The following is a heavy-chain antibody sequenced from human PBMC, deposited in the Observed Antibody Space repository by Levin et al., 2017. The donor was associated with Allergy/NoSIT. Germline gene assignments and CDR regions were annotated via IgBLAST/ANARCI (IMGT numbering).Heavy chain of an antibody. CDR3: ARFVVTPVSYFYMDV. CDR1: GYTFKNYC. V-gene: IGHV1-18*01. CDR2: ISTHNGNT. J-gene: IGHJ6*03. D-gene: IGHD2-2*01. Sequence: ASVKVSCKASGYTFKNYCISWVRQAPGQGLEWMGWISTHNGNTNYAQSFQDRVTMTTDTSTSTADMELRSLISDDTAVYYCARFVVTPVSYFYMDVWGKGTTVTVSS.